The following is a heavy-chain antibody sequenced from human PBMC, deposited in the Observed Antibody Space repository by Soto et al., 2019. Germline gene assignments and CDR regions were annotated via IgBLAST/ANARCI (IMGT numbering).Heavy chain of an antibody. CDR1: GFSLSNYW. CDR3: VRIRRGDGYTFGY. V-gene: IGHV3-74*01. D-gene: IGHD5-12*01. Sequence: EVQLVESGGVSVQPGGSLRLSCAASGFSLSNYWMHWVRKAPGKGLVWVSRINIDGSTTTYADSVKGRFTISRDNAKNTVYLQMNSLRDEDTAVEYCVRIRRGDGYTFGYWGQGTLVTVSS. CDR2: INIDGSTT. J-gene: IGHJ4*02.